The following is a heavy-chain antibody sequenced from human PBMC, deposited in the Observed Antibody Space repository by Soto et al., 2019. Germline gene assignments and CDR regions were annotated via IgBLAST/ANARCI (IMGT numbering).Heavy chain of an antibody. J-gene: IGHJ3*02. CDR1: GCSVSSGSHS. V-gene: IGHV4-61*01. CDR2: IHHNADT. D-gene: IGHD1-1*01. CDR3: ARDRSDNLNCFDGFVI. Sequence: PEATLSLTFSGSGCSVSSGSHSWSWIRQPPGTRPTWTAYIHHNADTNHRPSLTSRVAISADMTQHQFSQSLDSVTAADTPVYYCARDRSDNLNCFDGFVIGGQGKMV.